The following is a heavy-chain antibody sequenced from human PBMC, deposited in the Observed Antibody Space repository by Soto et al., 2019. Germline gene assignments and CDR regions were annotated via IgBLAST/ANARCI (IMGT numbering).Heavy chain of an antibody. J-gene: IGHJ6*02. CDR1: GYTFTGYY. CDR3: ARSLRIAAAGTNYGMDV. D-gene: IGHD6-13*01. V-gene: IGHV1-2*02. CDR2: INPNSGGT. Sequence: QVQLVQSGAEVKKPGASVKVSCKASGYTFTGYYMHWVRQAPGPGLEWMGWINPNSGGTNYAQKFKGRVTMTRDTSISTAYMELSRLRSDDTAVYYCARSLRIAAAGTNYGMDVWGQGTTVTVSS.